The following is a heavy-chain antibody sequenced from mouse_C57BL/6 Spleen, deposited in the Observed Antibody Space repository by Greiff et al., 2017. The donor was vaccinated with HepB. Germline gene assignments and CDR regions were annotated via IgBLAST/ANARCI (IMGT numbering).Heavy chain of an antibody. CDR2: IHPNSGST. CDR1: GYTFTSYW. V-gene: IGHV1-64*01. Sequence: QVQLQQPGAELVKPGASVKLSCKASGYTFTSYWMHWVKQRPGQGLEWIGMIHPNSGSTNYNEKFKSKATLTVDKSSSTAYMQLSSLTSEDSAVYDCARWGTTVVAPYAMDYWGQGTSVTVSS. J-gene: IGHJ4*01. D-gene: IGHD1-1*01. CDR3: ARWGTTVVAPYAMDY.